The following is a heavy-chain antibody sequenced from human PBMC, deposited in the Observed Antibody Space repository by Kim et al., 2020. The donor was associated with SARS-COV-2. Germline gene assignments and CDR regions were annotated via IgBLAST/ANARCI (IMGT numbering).Heavy chain of an antibody. D-gene: IGHD2-15*01. Sequence: ASVKVSCKASGYTFTGYYMHWVRQAPGQGLEWMGWINPNSGGTNYAQKFQGRVTMTRDTSISTAYMELSRLRSDDTAVYYCARREVVASGAFDIWGQGTMVTVSS. CDR3: ARREVVASGAFDI. CDR2: INPNSGGT. V-gene: IGHV1-2*02. CDR1: GYTFTGYY. J-gene: IGHJ3*02.